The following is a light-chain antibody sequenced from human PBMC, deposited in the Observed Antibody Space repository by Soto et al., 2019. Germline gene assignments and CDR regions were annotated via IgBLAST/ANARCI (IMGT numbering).Light chain of an antibody. CDR2: WAS. V-gene: IGKV4-1*01. CDR3: QQSYSLPLT. J-gene: IGKJ4*01. CDR1: QSVLYSPDNKNY. Sequence: DIVVTQSPVSLAVPLGERATINCMSSQSVLYSPDNKNYLAWYQQKPGQPPKILIYWASTRASGVPDRFNGSESGIDFTLTISSLQADDVALYYCQQSYSLPLTFGGGTKVENK.